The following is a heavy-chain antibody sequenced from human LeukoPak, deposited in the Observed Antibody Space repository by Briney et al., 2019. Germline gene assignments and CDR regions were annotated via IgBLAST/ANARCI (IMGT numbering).Heavy chain of an antibody. Sequence: ASVKVSCKASGYTFTSYDINWVRQAPGQGLEWMGWISAYNGNTNYAQKLQGRVTMTTDTSTSTAYMELRSLRSDDTAVYYCARAPPYYDFWSGYYGYYYYMDVWGKGTTVTVSS. J-gene: IGHJ6*03. CDR1: GYTFTSYD. CDR3: ARAPPYYDFWSGYYGYYYYMDV. CDR2: ISAYNGNT. V-gene: IGHV1-18*01. D-gene: IGHD3-3*01.